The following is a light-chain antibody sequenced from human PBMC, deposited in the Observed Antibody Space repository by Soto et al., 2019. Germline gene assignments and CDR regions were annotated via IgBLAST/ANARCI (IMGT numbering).Light chain of an antibody. CDR2: DVS. J-gene: IGLJ2*01. V-gene: IGLV2-14*01. CDR1: SSDVGAYNY. CDR3: GSYTTSNTMI. Sequence: QSVLTQPASVSGSPGQSITISCAGTSSDVGAYNYVSWFQQHPGKVPKLIIYDVSDRPSGVSDRFSGSKSGNTASLTISVLQAEDEADYYCGSYTTSNTMIFGGGTKVTVL.